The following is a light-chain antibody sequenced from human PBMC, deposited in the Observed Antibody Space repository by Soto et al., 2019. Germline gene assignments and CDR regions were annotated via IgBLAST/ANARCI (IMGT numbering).Light chain of an antibody. J-gene: IGLJ3*02. CDR3: ETWDSNTHTV. CDR2: LEGRGSY. V-gene: IGLV4-60*02. Sequence: QPVLTQSSSASASLGSSVKLTCTLSSGHSSYIIAWHQQQPGKAHRYLMKLEGRGSYNKGSGVPDRFSGSSSGADRYLTISNLQFEDEADYYCETWDSNTHTVFGGGTKLTVL. CDR1: SGHSSYI.